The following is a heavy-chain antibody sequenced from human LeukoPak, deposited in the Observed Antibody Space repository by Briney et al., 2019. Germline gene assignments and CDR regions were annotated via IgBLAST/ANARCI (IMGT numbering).Heavy chain of an antibody. Sequence: SQTLSLTCTVSGGSISSSTYYWGWIRQPPGKGLECIGSIYFSGSTYYNPSLKSRFTRSIDTSKNQFCLKLSSVTAADTAVYYCARQAGLYNSGWYAHWGQGTLVTVSS. CDR1: GGSISSSTYY. J-gene: IGHJ4*02. CDR3: ARQAGLYNSGWYAH. CDR2: IYFSGST. V-gene: IGHV4-39*01. D-gene: IGHD6-19*01.